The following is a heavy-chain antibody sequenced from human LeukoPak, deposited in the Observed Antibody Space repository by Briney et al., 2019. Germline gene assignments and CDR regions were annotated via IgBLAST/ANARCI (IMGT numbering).Heavy chain of an antibody. J-gene: IGHJ4*02. CDR3: AKNSVGGSYYPIDY. CDR2: ISGNGGST. D-gene: IGHD1-26*01. CDR1: GFTFSSYA. V-gene: IGHV3-23*01. Sequence: PGGSLRLSCATSGFTFSSYAMSWVRQAPGKGLEWVSAISGNGGSTYYADSVKGRFTISRDNSKNTLYLQMNSLRAEDTAVYYCAKNSVGGSYYPIDYWGQGTLVTVSS.